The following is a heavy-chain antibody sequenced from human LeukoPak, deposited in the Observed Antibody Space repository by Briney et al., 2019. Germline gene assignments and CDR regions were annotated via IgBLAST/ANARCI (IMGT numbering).Heavy chain of an antibody. CDR3: ARDGSSGWSEYFQH. Sequence: GGSLRLSCAASGFTFSSYSMNWVRQAPGKGLKWVSSISSSSSYIYYADSVKGRFTISRNNAKNSLYLQMNSLRAEDTAVYYCARDGSSGWSEYFQHWGQGTLVTVSS. D-gene: IGHD6-19*01. J-gene: IGHJ1*01. CDR1: GFTFSSYS. V-gene: IGHV3-21*01. CDR2: ISSSSSYI.